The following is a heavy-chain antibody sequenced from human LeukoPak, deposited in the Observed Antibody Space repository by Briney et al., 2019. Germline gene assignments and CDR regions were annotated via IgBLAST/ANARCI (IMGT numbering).Heavy chain of an antibody. CDR1: GGSISGYY. V-gene: IGHV4-34*01. CDR3: ARGEKRTLNY. D-gene: IGHD3/OR15-3a*01. J-gene: IGHJ4*02. Sequence: SETLSLTCTVSGGSISGYYWSWIRQPPGKGLEWIGEINHSGSTNYNPSLKSRVTISVDTSKNQFSLKLSSVTAADTAVYYCARGEKRTLNYWGQGTLVTVSS. CDR2: INHSGST.